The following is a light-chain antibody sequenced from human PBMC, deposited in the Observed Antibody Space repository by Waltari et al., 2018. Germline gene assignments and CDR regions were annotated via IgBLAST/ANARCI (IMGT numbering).Light chain of an antibody. CDR1: SPNIGSNP. CDR3: ASWDDSLSGYV. V-gene: IGLV1-44*01. CDR2: GNR. J-gene: IGLJ1*01. Sequence: QSVLAQPPSASGTPGQRVTIPCSGRSPNIGSNPVNWYQQLPGTAPTFLIYGNRQRPSGVPGRFSGSKSGTSASLAISGLQSEDEADYYCASWDDSLSGYVFGTGTKVTVL.